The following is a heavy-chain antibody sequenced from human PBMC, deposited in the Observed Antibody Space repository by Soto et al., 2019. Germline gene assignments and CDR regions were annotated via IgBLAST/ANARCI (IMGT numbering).Heavy chain of an antibody. D-gene: IGHD1-1*01. CDR2: ISAHNGNT. CDR1: GYDFTTYG. J-gene: IGHJ4*02. Sequence: QVHLVQSGAEVKKPGASVKVSCKGSGYDFTTYGITWVRQAPGQGLEWMAWISAHNGNTDYTQKLQGRVTVTRDKSTSTEYMELRSLRSDDPAMYYCARGRYGDYWGQGALVTVSS. CDR3: ARGRYGDY. V-gene: IGHV1-18*01.